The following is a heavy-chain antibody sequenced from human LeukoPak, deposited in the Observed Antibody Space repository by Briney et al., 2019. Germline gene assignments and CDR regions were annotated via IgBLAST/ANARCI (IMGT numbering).Heavy chain of an antibody. CDR2: IYSGGST. CDR3: ARSGDLTNYYYYMDV. D-gene: IGHD2-21*02. CDR1: GFTVSSNY. V-gene: IGHV3-53*05. Sequence: GGSLRLSCAASGFTVSSNYMSWVRQAPGKGLEWVSIIYSGGSTFYADSVKGRFTISRDNSKNTLYLQMGSLRAEDMAVYYCARSGDLTNYYYYMDVWGKGTTVTVSS. J-gene: IGHJ6*03.